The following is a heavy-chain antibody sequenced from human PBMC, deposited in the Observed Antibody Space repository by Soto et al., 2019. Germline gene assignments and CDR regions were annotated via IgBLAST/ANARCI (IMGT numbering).Heavy chain of an antibody. CDR1: GSSISSGYY. V-gene: IGHV4-38-2*01. CDR3: ARVLNSKLDY. Sequence: SETLSITCAVSGSSISSGYYWGWIRQPPGKGPEWIGSTYHSGSTYYNPSLKSRVTISLDTSKNQFSLKLSSVTAADTAVYYCARVLNSKLDYWGQGTLVTVSS. CDR2: TYHSGST. D-gene: IGHD1-20*01. J-gene: IGHJ4*02.